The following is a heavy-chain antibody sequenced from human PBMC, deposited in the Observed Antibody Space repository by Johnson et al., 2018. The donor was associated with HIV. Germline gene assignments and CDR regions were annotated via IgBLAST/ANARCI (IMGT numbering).Heavy chain of an antibody. CDR2: IKQDGSEK. V-gene: IGHV3-7*05. CDR1: GFTFSSYW. CDR3: ARVGATAAFDI. J-gene: IGHJ3*02. D-gene: IGHD1-26*01. Sequence: MQLVESGGGLVQPGGSLRLSCAASGFTFSSYWMSWVRQAPGKGLEWVANIKQDGSEKYYVDSVKGRFTISRDNAKNSLYLQMNRLRAEDTAVYYCARVGATAAFDIWGQGTMVTVSS.